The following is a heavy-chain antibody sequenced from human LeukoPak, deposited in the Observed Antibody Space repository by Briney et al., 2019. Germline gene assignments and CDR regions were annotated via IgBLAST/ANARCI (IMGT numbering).Heavy chain of an antibody. CDR3: ARGRYDYVWGINYYYYYMDV. J-gene: IGHJ6*03. CDR2: IYYSGST. CDR1: GGSISSSSYY. V-gene: IGHV4-39*07. Sequence: SETLSLTCTVSGGSISSSSYYWGWIRQPPGKGLEWIGYIYYSGSTYYNPSLKSRVTISVDTSKNQFSLKLSSVTAADTAVYYCARGRYDYVWGINYYYYYMDVWGKGTTVTVSS. D-gene: IGHD3-16*01.